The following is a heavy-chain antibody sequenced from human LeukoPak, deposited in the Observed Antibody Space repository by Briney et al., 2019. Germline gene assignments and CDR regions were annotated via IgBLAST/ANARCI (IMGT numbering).Heavy chain of an antibody. J-gene: IGHJ4*02. V-gene: IGHV4-61*02. D-gene: IGHD5-18*01. CDR3: ARSYSYGSYY. CDR2: IYTSGST. Sequence: SQTLSLTCTVSGGSLSSGSYYWRWIRQPAGKGLEWIGRIYTSGSTNYNSSLKSRVTISVDTSKNQFSLKLSSVTAADTAVYYCARSYSYGSYYWGQGTLVTVSS. CDR1: GGSLSSGSYY.